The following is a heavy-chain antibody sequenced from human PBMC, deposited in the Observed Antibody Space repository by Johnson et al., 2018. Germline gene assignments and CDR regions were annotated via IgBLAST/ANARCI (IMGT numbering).Heavy chain of an antibody. CDR3: ARVRTTGYYYYMDV. V-gene: IGHV4-59*01. J-gene: IGHJ6*03. CDR1: GGSISSYY. D-gene: IGHD4-17*01. CDR2: IYDSGST. Sequence: QVQLQESGPGLVKPSETLSLTCTVSGGSISSYYWSWIRQPPGKGLEWIGYIYDSGSTNSKPSLKSRVTISVDTSKNQFSLRLSPVTAADTAVYYCARVRTTGYYYYMDVWGKGTTVTVSS.